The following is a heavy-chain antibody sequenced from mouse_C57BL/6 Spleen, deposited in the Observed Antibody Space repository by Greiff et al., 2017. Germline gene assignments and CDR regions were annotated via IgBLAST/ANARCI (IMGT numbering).Heavy chain of an antibody. CDR3: ARAIYYGSLWYFDV. CDR1: GYSITSGYY. D-gene: IGHD1-1*01. CDR2: ISYDGSN. V-gene: IGHV3-6*01. Sequence: EVQLQQSGPGLVKPSQSLSLTCSVTGYSITSGYYWNWIRQFPGNKLEWMGYISYDGSNNYNPSLKNRISITRDTSKNQFFLKLNSVTTEDTATYYCARAIYYGSLWYFDVWGTGTTVTVSS. J-gene: IGHJ1*03.